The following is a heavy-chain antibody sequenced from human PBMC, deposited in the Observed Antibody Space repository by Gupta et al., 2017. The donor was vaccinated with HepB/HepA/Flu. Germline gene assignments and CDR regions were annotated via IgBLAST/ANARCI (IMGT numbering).Heavy chain of an antibody. J-gene: IGHJ6*03. V-gene: IGHV3-21*01. CDR1: GFTFSSYS. D-gene: IGHD2-2*02. CDR2: ISSSSSYI. CDR3: ARGGTGYCSSTSCYTKDYYYYYMDV. Sequence: EVQLVESGGGLVKPGGSLRLSCAASGFTFSSYSMNWVRQAPGKGLEWVSSISSSSSYIYYADSVKGRFTISRDNAKNSLYLQMNSLRAEDTAVYYCARGGTGYCSSTSCYTKDYYYYYMDVWAKGPRSPSP.